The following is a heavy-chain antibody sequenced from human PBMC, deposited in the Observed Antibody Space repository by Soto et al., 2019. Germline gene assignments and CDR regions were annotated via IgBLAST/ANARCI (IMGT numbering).Heavy chain of an antibody. J-gene: IGHJ4*02. V-gene: IGHV4-59*08. CDR3: ARRYGSTIDN. Sequence: KPSETLSLTCTVSGGSISSYYWSWIRQPPGKGLEWIGYIYYSGSTNYNPSLKSRVTISVDTSKNQFSLKLSSVTAADTAVYYCARRYGSTIDNLCQETLVTISS. CDR1: GGSISSYY. D-gene: IGHD2-2*01. CDR2: IYYSGST.